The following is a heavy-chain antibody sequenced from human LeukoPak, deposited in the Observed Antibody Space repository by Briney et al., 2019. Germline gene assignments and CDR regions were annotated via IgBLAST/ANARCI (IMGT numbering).Heavy chain of an antibody. V-gene: IGHV4-34*01. CDR3: ARLGGSYVDY. CDR2: INHSGST. Sequence: PSETLSLTCAVYGGSFSGYYWSWIRQPPGKGLEWIGEINHSGSTNYNPSLKSRVTISVDTSKNQFSLKLTSATAADTAVYYCARLGGSYVDYWGQGTLVTVSS. J-gene: IGHJ4*02. CDR1: GGSFSGYY. D-gene: IGHD1-26*01.